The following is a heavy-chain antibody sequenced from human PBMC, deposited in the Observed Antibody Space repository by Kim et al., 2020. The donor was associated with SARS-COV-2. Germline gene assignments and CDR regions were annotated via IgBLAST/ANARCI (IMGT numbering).Heavy chain of an antibody. Sequence: SETLSLTCAVYGGSLSDYYWSWIRQPPGKGLEWIGQISHSGSTNYNPSLKNRVTISADTSKNEFSLKLSSVTAADTAVYYCASPRSKRFDPWGQGTLVTVSS. V-gene: IGHV4-34*01. J-gene: IGHJ5*02. D-gene: IGHD3-10*01. CDR1: GGSLSDYY. CDR3: ASPRSKRFDP. CDR2: ISHSGST.